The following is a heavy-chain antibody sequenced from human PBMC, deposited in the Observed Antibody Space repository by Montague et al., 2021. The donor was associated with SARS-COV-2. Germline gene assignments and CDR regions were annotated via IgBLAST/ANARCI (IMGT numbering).Heavy chain of an antibody. V-gene: IGHV4-31*03. CDR3: ARLTPVGSTFFFEF. J-gene: IGHJ4*02. D-gene: IGHD2/OR15-2a*01. Sequence: TLSLTCTVSGDSFTTSGYFWTWIRQHPGKGLEWIGHISYSGSAKYSPSLKSRLTTSVETSKNQFSLELTSVTAADTAVYYCARLTPVGSTFFFEFWGQGILVTVSS. CDR2: ISYSGSA. CDR1: GDSFTTSGYF.